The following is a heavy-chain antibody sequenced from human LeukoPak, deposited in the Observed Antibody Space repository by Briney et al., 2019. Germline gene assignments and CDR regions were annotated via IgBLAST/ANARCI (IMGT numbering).Heavy chain of an antibody. Sequence: SVKVSCKASGGTSTSYAISWVRQAPGQGLEWMGRIIPILGIANYAQKFQGRVTITADKSTSTAYMELSSLRSEDTAVYYCARSDYSSSWFLFDYWGQGTLVTVSS. CDR3: ARSDYSSSWFLFDY. V-gene: IGHV1-69*04. CDR1: GGTSTSYA. J-gene: IGHJ4*02. CDR2: IIPILGIA. D-gene: IGHD6-13*01.